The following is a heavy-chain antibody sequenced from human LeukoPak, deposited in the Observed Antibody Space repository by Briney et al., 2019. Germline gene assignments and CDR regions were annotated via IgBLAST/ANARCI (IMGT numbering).Heavy chain of an antibody. D-gene: IGHD3-22*01. J-gene: IGHJ3*02. V-gene: IGHV4-59*01. CDR2: IYYSGST. CDR3: ARGPYSYDSSGAFDI. Sequence: PSETLSLTCTVSGGSISSYYWSWIRQPPEKGLEWIGYIYYSGSTNYNPSLKSRVTMSVDTSKNQFSLKLSSVTAADTAVYYCARGPYSYDSSGAFDIWGQGTMVTVSS. CDR1: GGSISSYY.